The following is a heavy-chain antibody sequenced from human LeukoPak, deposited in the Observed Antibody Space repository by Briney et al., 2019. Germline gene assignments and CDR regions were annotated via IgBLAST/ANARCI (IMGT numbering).Heavy chain of an antibody. CDR3: AGGRIQLWFVDY. CDR2: INHSGST. V-gene: IGHV4-34*01. D-gene: IGHD5-18*01. CDR1: GGSFSGYY. Sequence: SETLSLTCAVYGGSFSGYYWSWIRQPPGKGLEWIGEINHSGSTNYNPSLKSRVTISVDTSKNQFSLKLSSVTAADTAVYYCAGGRIQLWFVDYWGQGTLVTVSS. J-gene: IGHJ4*02.